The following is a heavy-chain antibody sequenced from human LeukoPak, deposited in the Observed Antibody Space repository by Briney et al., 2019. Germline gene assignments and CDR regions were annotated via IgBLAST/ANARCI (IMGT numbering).Heavy chain of an antibody. Sequence: SETLSLTCIVSGGSISSSSYYWGWVRQPPGKGLEWIGSIYYSGRTYYNPSLKSRVAISVDTSSNQFSLKLSSVTAADTAVYYCARVREYCTNGVCYTSGYYYYYYMDVWGKGTTVTVSS. V-gene: IGHV4-39*07. J-gene: IGHJ6*03. CDR1: GGSISSSSYY. D-gene: IGHD2-8*01. CDR3: ARVREYCTNGVCYTSGYYYYYYMDV. CDR2: IYYSGRT.